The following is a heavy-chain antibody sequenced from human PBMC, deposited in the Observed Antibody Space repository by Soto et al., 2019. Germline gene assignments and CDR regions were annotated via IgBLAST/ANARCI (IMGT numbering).Heavy chain of an antibody. Sequence: SETLSLTCTVSGGSISSGGYYWSWIRQHPGKGLEWIGYIYYSGSTYYNPSLKSRVTISVDTSKNQFSLKLSSVTAADTAVYYCARDAFYCSSTSRYSYAFVIWGQGTMVTVSS. V-gene: IGHV4-31*03. J-gene: IGHJ3*02. D-gene: IGHD2-2*01. CDR3: ARDAFYCSSTSRYSYAFVI. CDR1: GGSISSGGYY. CDR2: IYYSGST.